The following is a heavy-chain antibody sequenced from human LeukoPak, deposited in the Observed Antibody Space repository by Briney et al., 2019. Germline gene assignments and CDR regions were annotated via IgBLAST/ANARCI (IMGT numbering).Heavy chain of an antibody. CDR2: ISGSGGNT. CDR1: GFTFSSYG. D-gene: IGHD3-10*01. CDR3: ASSDGGAFDI. V-gene: IGHV3-23*01. J-gene: IGHJ3*02. Sequence: GGTLRLSCAASGFTFSSYGMSWVRQAPGKGLEWVSGISGSGGNTYYADSVKGRFIISRDNSKKSLYLQMNSLRAEDTAVYYCASSDGGAFDIWGQGTMVTVSS.